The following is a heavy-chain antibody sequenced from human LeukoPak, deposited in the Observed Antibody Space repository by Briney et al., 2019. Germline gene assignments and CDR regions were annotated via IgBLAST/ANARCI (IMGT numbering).Heavy chain of an antibody. CDR2: IIPIFGTA. V-gene: IGHV1-69*06. CDR1: VGTFSSYA. CDR3: ARLGTPPSYWYFDL. J-gene: IGHJ2*01. D-gene: IGHD2-15*01. Sequence: SVKVSCKASVGTFSSYAISWVRQAPGQGLEWMGVIIPIFGTAHYSQKFQGRGTITADKSTTTAYMELSRLRSEDPAVYYCARLGTPPSYWYFDLWGRGTLVTVSS.